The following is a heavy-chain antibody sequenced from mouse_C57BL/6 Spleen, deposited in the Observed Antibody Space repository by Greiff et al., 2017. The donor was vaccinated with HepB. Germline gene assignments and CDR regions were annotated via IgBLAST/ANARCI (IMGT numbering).Heavy chain of an antibody. J-gene: IGHJ4*01. D-gene: IGHD1-1*01. Sequence: EVQLQQSGPELVKPGASVKIPCKASGYTFTDYNMDWVKQSHGKSLEWIGDINPNNGGTIYNQKFKGKATLTVDKSSSTAYMELRSLTSEDTAVYYCARGDYYGSSYEGAMDYWGQGTTLTVSS. CDR2: INPNNGGT. CDR1: GYTFTDYN. V-gene: IGHV1-18*01. CDR3: ARGDYYGSSYEGAMDY.